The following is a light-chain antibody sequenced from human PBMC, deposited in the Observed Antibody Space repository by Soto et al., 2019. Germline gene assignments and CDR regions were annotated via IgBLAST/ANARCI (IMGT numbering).Light chain of an antibody. J-gene: IGKJ1*01. V-gene: IGKV1-39*01. CDR1: QSISSY. Sequence: IQMTQSPSSLSASVGDRVTITCRASQSISSYLNWYQQKPGKAPKLLIYAASSLQSGVPSRFSGSVSGTDFTLTISSLQPEDFATYYCQQSYSTPRTFGQGIKVDIK. CDR2: AAS. CDR3: QQSYSTPRT.